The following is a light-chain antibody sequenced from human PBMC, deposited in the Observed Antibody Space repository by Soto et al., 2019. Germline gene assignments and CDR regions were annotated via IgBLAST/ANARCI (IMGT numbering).Light chain of an antibody. CDR1: SSDVGGYNF. CDR2: NVT. V-gene: IGLV2-14*01. CDR3: SSYTSTSTLGV. J-gene: IGLJ2*01. Sequence: QSALTQPASVSGSPGQSITISCTGTSSDVGGYNFVSWYQQHPGKAPKLMIYNVTHRPSGVSNRFSGSKSGNTASLTISGLQAGDEAAYYCSSYTSTSTLGVFGGGTKLTVL.